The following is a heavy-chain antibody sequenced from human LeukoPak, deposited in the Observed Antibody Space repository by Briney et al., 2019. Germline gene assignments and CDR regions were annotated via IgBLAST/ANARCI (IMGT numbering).Heavy chain of an antibody. D-gene: IGHD1-26*01. CDR2: IYYSGST. CDR3: ARERSGSYPPYYFDY. J-gene: IGHJ4*02. Sequence: SETLSLTCTVSGGSISSYYWGWIRQPPGKGLEWIGYIYYSGSTNYNPSLKSRVTISVDASKNQFSLKLSSVTAADTAVYYCARERSGSYPPYYFDYWGQGALVTVSS. CDR1: GGSISSYY. V-gene: IGHV4-59*01.